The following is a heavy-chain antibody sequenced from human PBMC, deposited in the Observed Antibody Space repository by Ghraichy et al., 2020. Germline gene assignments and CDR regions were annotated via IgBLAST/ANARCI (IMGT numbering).Heavy chain of an antibody. CDR1: GGTFSSYA. CDR2: IIPIFGTV. D-gene: IGHD3-10*01. CDR3: AREERISLVRGSYYYGMDV. J-gene: IGHJ6*02. V-gene: IGHV1-69*13. Sequence: SVKVSCKASGGTFSSYALSWVRQAPGQGLEWMGGIIPIFGTVIYAQDFQGRVTITADESTSTAYIELRSLRSEDTAVYYCAREERISLVRGSYYYGMDVWGQGTTVSVSS.